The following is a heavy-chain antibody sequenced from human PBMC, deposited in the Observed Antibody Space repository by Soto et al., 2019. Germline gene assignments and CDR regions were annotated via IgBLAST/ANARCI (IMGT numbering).Heavy chain of an antibody. Sequence: QVQLQESGPGLVKPSETLSLTCTVSGGSISSYYWSWIRQPPGKGLEWIGYSYYSGSTNYNPSLKSRVTISVDTSKQQFSLKLSSVTAADTTVYYCARVWGGAFDIWGQGTMVTVSS. V-gene: IGHV4-59*01. CDR3: ARVWGGAFDI. D-gene: IGHD3-10*01. CDR2: SYYSGST. J-gene: IGHJ3*02. CDR1: GGSISSYY.